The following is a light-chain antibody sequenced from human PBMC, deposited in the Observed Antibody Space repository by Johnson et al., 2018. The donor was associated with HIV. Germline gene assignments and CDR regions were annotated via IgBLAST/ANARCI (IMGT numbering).Light chain of an antibody. Sequence: QSVLTQPPSVSAAPGQRVNISCSGNISNIESYFVSWYQQLPGAAPTLLIYEDNKRPSGIPDRFSGSKSGATASLGISGLQTGDEAEYYCGVWDASLTPRYVFGTGTTIAVL. CDR3: GVWDASLTPRYV. CDR2: EDN. V-gene: IGLV1-51*02. CDR1: ISNIESYF. J-gene: IGLJ1*01.